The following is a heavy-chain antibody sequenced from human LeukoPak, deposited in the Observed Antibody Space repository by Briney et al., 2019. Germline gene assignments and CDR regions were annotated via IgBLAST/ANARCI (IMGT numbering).Heavy chain of an antibody. CDR1: EFTFSTYS. CDR3: ARGRLGGSYYFDY. CDR2: ISSSSSTI. Sequence: GGSLRLSCAASEFTFSTYSMNWVRQAPGKGLEWVSYISSSSSTIYYAESVKGRFSISRDNAKNSLYLQMNSLRAEDTAVYYCARGRLGGSYYFDYWGQGTLVTVSS. D-gene: IGHD1-26*01. J-gene: IGHJ4*02. V-gene: IGHV3-48*01.